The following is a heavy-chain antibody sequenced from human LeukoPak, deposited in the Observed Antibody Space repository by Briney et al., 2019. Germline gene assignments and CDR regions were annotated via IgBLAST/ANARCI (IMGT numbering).Heavy chain of an antibody. CDR3: ARHYGP. CDR2: IYDSGST. V-gene: IGHV4-39*01. Sequence: XLSLTCTXXXGXXXXXYYXXXWIRXXPGKGLEWIGSIYDSGSTYYNPSLKSRVTISVDTSKNQFSLKLNSVTAADTAVYYCARHYGPWGQGTLVTVSS. D-gene: IGHD3-10*01. CDR1: XGXXXXXYYX. J-gene: IGHJ5*02.